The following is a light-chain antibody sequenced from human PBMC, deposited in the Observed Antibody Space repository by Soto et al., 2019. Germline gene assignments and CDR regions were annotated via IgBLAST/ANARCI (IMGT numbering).Light chain of an antibody. CDR3: GTWDTSLSAYV. CDR2: ESN. CDR1: SSNIGSNY. Sequence: QSVLTQPPSVSAAPGQQVTVSCSGSSSNIGSNYVSWFQQLPGTAPKLLIYESNQRPSGLPDRFSGSRSGTSATLGITGLQSGDEADYYCGTWDTSLSAYVFGTGTKVTVL. J-gene: IGLJ1*01. V-gene: IGLV1-51*02.